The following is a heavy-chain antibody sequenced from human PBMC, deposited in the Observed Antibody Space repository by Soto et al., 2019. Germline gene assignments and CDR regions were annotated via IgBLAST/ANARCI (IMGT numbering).Heavy chain of an antibody. Sequence: SETLSLTCTVSGGSISGGGFYWTWIRHYPGEGLEWIGCIYYSGTTPYNPSLKSRITMSSDPSNNRFSLQVRSVTAADTAVYYCARGSGYGDGPIDYRGQGTLVTVSS. CDR1: GGSISGGGFY. D-gene: IGHD5-18*01. CDR3: ARGSGYGDGPIDY. V-gene: IGHV4-31*03. CDR2: IYYSGTT. J-gene: IGHJ4*02.